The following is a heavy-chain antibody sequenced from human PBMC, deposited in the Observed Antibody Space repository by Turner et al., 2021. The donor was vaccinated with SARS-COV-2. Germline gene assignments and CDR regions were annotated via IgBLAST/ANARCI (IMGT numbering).Heavy chain of an antibody. CDR3: AKMGGVYCSGGNCYSGRLDY. CDR1: GFTFSSYG. J-gene: IGHJ4*02. V-gene: IGHV3-30*18. CDR2: ISYDGSNK. D-gene: IGHD2-15*01. Sequence: QVQLVESGGGVVQPGRSLRLSCAASGFTFSSYGMHWVRQAPGKGLEGVAVISYDGSNKYYADSVKGRFTISRDNSKNTLYLQMNSLRAEDTAVYYCAKMGGVYCSGGNCYSGRLDYWGQGTLVTVSS.